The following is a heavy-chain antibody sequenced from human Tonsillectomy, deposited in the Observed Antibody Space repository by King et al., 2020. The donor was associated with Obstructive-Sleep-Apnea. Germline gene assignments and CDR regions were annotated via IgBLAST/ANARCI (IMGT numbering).Heavy chain of an antibody. CDR3: ARRKGRGVFDY. CDR1: GGSISSSSYY. Sequence: QLQESGPGLVKPSETLSLTCTVSGGSISSSSYYWGWIRQPPGKGLEWIGSIYYSGSTYYNPSLKSRVTISVDTSKNQFSLKLSSVTAADTAVYYCARRKGRGVFDYWGQGTLVTVSS. V-gene: IGHV4-39*01. CDR2: IYYSGST. J-gene: IGHJ4*02. D-gene: IGHD3-10*01.